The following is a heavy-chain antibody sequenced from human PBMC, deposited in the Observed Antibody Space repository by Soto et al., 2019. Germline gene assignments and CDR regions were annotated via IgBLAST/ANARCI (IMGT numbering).Heavy chain of an antibody. J-gene: IGHJ4*02. CDR1: GGSIGSYY. CDR2: IYYSGST. CDR3: ARGRDY. Sequence: PSETLSLTCTVSGGSIGSYYWSWIRQPPGKGLEWIGYIYYSGSTNYNPSLKSRVTISVDTSKNQFSLKLSSVTAADTAVYYCARGRDYWGQGTLVTVSS. V-gene: IGHV4-59*01.